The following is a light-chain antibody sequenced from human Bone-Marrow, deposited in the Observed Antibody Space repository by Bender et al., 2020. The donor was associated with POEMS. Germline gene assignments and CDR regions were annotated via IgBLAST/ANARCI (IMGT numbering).Light chain of an antibody. Sequence: QSALSQPTPVSGSPGQSITISCTGTNSDLGAFNAVSWYQQHPGGVPKLLIYDVYLRPSGISDRFSGYKSGTMASLTISGLQPEDEADYYCSSLSNSGILLMFGGGTKVTVL. CDR2: DVY. J-gene: IGLJ3*02. V-gene: IGLV2-14*03. CDR1: NSDLGAFNA. CDR3: SSLSNSGILLM.